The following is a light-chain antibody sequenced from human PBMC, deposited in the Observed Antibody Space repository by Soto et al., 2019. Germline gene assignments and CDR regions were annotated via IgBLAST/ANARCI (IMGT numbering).Light chain of an antibody. CDR3: QQRSNWPPT. CDR2: DAS. V-gene: IGKV3-11*01. J-gene: IGKJ1*01. Sequence: EIALTQSPGTLSLSPGARAPLSCRASQSVSSYLAWYPQKPGQAPRLLIYDASNRATGIPARFSGSGSETDFTLTISSLEPEDFAVYYCQQRSNWPPTFGQGTKVDIK. CDR1: QSVSSY.